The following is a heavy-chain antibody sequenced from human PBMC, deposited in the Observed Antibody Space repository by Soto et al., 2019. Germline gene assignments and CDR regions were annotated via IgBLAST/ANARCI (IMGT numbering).Heavy chain of an antibody. CDR1: GGSFSGYY. Sequence: PSETLSPTCAVYGGSFSGYYWSWIRQPPGKGLEWIGEINHSGSTNYNPSLKSRVTISVDTSKNQFSLKLSSVTAADTAVYYCARAWDRYYYGSGSSSNWFDPWGQGTLVTVSS. CDR3: ARAWDRYYYGSGSSSNWFDP. J-gene: IGHJ5*02. CDR2: INHSGST. D-gene: IGHD3-10*01. V-gene: IGHV4-34*01.